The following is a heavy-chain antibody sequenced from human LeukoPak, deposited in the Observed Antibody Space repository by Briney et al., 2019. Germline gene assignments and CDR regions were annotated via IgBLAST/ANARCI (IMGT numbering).Heavy chain of an antibody. CDR3: ARDRSGYPIFDD. J-gene: IGHJ4*02. Sequence: SETLSLTCTVSGGSIRSSNYYWGWIRQPPGKGLEWIGNIYYSGSTYYNPSLKSRVTISVDTSKNQFSLKLSSVTAADTAVYYCARDRSGYPIFDDWGQGTLVTVSP. CDR2: IYYSGST. CDR1: GGSIRSSNYY. D-gene: IGHD3-3*01. V-gene: IGHV4-39*07.